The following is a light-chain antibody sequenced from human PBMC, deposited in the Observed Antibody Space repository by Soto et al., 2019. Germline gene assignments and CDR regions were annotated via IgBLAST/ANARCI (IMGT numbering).Light chain of an antibody. CDR2: RND. CDR3: AAWDGSLSGWV. Sequence: QSVLTQPPSASGTPGQRVTSSCSGSSSNIGSKYVYWYQQLPGTAPKLLIYRNDQRPSGVPDRFSGSKSGTSASLAISGLRSDDEADYYCAAWDGSLSGWVFGGGTTVTVL. J-gene: IGLJ3*02. CDR1: SSNIGSKY. V-gene: IGLV1-47*01.